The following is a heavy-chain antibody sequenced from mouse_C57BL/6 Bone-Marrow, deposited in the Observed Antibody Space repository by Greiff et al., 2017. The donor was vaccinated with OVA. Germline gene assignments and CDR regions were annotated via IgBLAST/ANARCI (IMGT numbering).Heavy chain of an antibody. V-gene: IGHV10-1*01. D-gene: IGHD2-4*01. J-gene: IGHJ3*01. CDR1: GFSFNTYA. CDR2: IRSKSNNYAT. Sequence: EVMLVESGGGLVQPKGSLKLSCAASGFSFNTYAMNWVRQAPGKGLEWVARIRSKSNNYATYYADSVKDRFTISRDDSESMLYLQMNNLKTEDTAMYYCVRQGLREGAWFAYWGQGTLVTVSA. CDR3: VRQGLREGAWFAY.